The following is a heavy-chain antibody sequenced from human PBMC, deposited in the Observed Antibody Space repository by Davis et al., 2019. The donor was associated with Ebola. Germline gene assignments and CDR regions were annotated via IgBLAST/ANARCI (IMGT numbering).Heavy chain of an antibody. D-gene: IGHD1-26*01. CDR3: ARHPIRVGAADY. Sequence: KVSCKGSGYSFTNYWISWVRQMPGKGLEWMGRIDPIDPSDSYTNYSPSFQGHVTISVDKSISTAYLQWSSLKASDTAMYYCARHPIRVGAADYWGQGTLVTVSS. CDR1: GYSFTNYW. V-gene: IGHV5-10-1*01. CDR2: IDPIDPSDSYT. J-gene: IGHJ4*02.